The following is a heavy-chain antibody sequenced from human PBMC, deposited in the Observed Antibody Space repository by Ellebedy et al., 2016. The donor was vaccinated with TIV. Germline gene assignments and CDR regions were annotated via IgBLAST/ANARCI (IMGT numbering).Heavy chain of an antibody. CDR1: GYTLSNYG. D-gene: IGHD3/OR15-3a*01. V-gene: IGHV3-33*01. CDR3: ARAADDLWTGNYYYYYGMDV. J-gene: IGHJ6*02. CDR2: IWYDGSNK. Sequence: GGSLRLSXAASGYTLSNYGMHWVRQTPGKGLEWVAFIWYDGSNKYYGDPMKGRFTISRDNSKNTLYLQMNSLRAEDTAVYYCARAADDLWTGNYYYYYGMDVWGQGTMVTVSS.